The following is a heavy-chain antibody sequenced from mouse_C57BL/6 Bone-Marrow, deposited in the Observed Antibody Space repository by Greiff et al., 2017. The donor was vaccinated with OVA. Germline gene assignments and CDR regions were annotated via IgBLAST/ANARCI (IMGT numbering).Heavy chain of an antibody. CDR1: GYAFSSSW. J-gene: IGHJ2*01. D-gene: IGHD1-1*01. Sequence: QVQLQQSGPELVKPGASVKISCKASGYAFSSSWMNWVKQRPGKGLEWIGRIYPGDGDTNYNGKFKGKATLTADKSSSTAYMQLSSLTSEDSAVYFCARWAYYYGSSWDYWGQGTTLTVSS. V-gene: IGHV1-82*01. CDR2: IYPGDGDT. CDR3: ARWAYYYGSSWDY.